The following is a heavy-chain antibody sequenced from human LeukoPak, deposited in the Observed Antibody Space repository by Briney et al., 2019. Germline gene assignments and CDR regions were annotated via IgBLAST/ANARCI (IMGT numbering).Heavy chain of an antibody. CDR3: TRARRDCSSTSCLYFDY. Sequence: GGSLRLSCAASGFTFSSYSMNWVRQAPGKGLEWVSYISSSSSTIYYADSVKGRFTISRDNAKNSLYLQMNSLRAEDTAVYYCTRARRDCSSTSCLYFDYWGQGTLVTVSS. CDR1: GFTFSSYS. V-gene: IGHV3-48*04. CDR2: ISSSSSTI. J-gene: IGHJ4*02. D-gene: IGHD2-2*01.